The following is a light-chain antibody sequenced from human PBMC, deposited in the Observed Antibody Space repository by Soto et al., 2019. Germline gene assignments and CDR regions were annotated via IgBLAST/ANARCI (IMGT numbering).Light chain of an antibody. CDR3: QQFNYWPPIT. Sequence: EIVLTQSPATLSVSPGERATLSCRASQSVSRNLAWYQQIPGRAPRLLIYGASTRASGIPARFSASGSGTEFTLTISSLQYEDFAVYYCQQFNYWPPITFGQGTRLEIK. V-gene: IGKV3-15*01. CDR1: QSVSRN. J-gene: IGKJ5*01. CDR2: GAS.